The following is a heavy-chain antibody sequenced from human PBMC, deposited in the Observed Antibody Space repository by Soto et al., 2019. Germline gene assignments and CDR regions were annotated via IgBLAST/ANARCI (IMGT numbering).Heavy chain of an antibody. CDR1: GGAFSSDT. J-gene: IGHJ4*02. Sequence: SVKVSCKASGGAFSSDTISWVRQAPGQGLEWMGRIIPILGIANYAQKFQGRVTITADKSTSTAYMELSSLRAEDTAVYYCAKDPFITIFPYWGQGTLVTVSS. CDR3: AKDPFITIFPY. D-gene: IGHD3-9*01. CDR2: IIPILGIA. V-gene: IGHV1-69*04.